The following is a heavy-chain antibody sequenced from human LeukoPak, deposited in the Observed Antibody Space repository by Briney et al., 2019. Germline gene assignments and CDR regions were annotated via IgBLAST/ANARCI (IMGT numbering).Heavy chain of an antibody. CDR2: IYYSGST. Sequence: SETLSLTCTVSGGSISSSSYYWGWIRQPPGKGLEWIGSIYYSGSTYYNPSLKSRVTISVDTSKNQFSLKLSSVTAADTAVYYCARHWSAVAGTGIDYWGQGTLVTVSS. CDR3: ARHWSAVAGTGIDY. V-gene: IGHV4-39*01. J-gene: IGHJ4*02. CDR1: GGSISSSSYY. D-gene: IGHD6-19*01.